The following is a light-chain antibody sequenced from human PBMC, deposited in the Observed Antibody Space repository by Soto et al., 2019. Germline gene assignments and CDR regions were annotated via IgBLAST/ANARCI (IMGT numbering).Light chain of an antibody. V-gene: IGKV1-5*03. CDR1: HSISSY. CDR3: QQYNSFPWT. J-gene: IGKJ1*01. CDR2: KAS. Sequence: DVQMTQSPSTLSASVGDRVTITCRASHSISSYLTWYQQKPGKAPKLLIYKASNLESGVPSRFSGSGSGTEFTLTISSLQPDDFAAYYCQQYNSFPWTCGQGTKV.